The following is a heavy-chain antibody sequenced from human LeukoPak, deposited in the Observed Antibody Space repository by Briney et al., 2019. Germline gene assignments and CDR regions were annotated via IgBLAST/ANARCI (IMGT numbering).Heavy chain of an antibody. J-gene: IGHJ3*02. CDR2: ISGSGYST. D-gene: IGHD1-26*01. CDR3: AKQSGSWTNDAFDI. CDR1: GYSFTSYW. Sequence: GESLKISCQGSGYSFTSYWIGWVRQAPGKGLEWVSAISGSGYSTYYADSVKGRFTISRDNSKNTLYLQMNSLRAEDTAVYYCAKQSGSWTNDAFDIWGQGTMVTVSS. V-gene: IGHV3-23*01.